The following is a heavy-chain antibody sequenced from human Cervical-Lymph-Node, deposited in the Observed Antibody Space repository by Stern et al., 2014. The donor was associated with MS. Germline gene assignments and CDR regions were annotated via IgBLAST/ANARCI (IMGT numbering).Heavy chain of an antibody. CDR2: SPPIFGTA. J-gene: IGHJ6*02. D-gene: IGHD2-15*01. CDR3: AREALLGGNYYALDV. V-gene: IGHV1-69*06. CDR1: GGTVSSYT. Sequence: VQLEESGAEVKKPGSSVKVSCQAFGGTVSSYTMSWVRQAPGQGLEWMGRSPPIFGTANYAQKFQDRVTITADKFTSTAYMALNSLRSEDTAVYYCAREALLGGNYYALDVWGQGTTVTVSS.